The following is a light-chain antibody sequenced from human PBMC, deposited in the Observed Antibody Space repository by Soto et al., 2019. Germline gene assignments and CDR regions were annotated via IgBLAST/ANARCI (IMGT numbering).Light chain of an antibody. J-gene: IGKJ1*01. CDR3: PQYGSSQS. CDR1: QSVSSSY. CDR2: GAS. V-gene: IGKV3-20*01. Sequence: IVLTQSPGTLSLSPGERATLSCRASQSVSSSYLAWYQQKPGQAPRILIYGASSRATSIPARFSGSGSATDFTLTIRSLSTDDLAVYYWPQYGSSQSLGHGTKVDI.